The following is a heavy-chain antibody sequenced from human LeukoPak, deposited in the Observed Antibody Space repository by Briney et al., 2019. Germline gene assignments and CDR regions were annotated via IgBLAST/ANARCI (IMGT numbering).Heavy chain of an antibody. Sequence: PSETLSLTCTVSGGSISSYYWSWIRQPPGKGLEWIGYIYYSGSTNYNPSLKSRVTISVDTSKNLFSLKLSSVTAADTAVYYCARADYYDSSGYYYGLDYWGQGTLVTVSS. CDR1: GGSISSYY. CDR2: IYYSGST. CDR3: ARADYYDSSGYYYGLDY. D-gene: IGHD3-22*01. V-gene: IGHV4-59*08. J-gene: IGHJ4*02.